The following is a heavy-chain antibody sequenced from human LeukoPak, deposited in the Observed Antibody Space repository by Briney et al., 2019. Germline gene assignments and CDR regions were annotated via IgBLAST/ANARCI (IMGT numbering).Heavy chain of an antibody. D-gene: IGHD3-3*01. CDR2: VDNDGRGT. CDR1: GFTYSAYW. CDR3: ARDGSGSIDLDH. Sequence: PGGSLRLSCSASGFTYSAYWMHWVRQAPGKGLVWVSYVDNDGRGTAYVDSVKGRFTISRGNAKNTVYLQMNSLRVNDTAVYYCARDGSGSIDLDHWGQGTLVTVSS. J-gene: IGHJ4*02. V-gene: IGHV3-74*01.